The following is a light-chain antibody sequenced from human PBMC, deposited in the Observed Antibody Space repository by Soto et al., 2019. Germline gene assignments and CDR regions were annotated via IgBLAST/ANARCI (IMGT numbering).Light chain of an antibody. CDR3: QQSYSTPPWT. CDR2: AAS. V-gene: IGKV1-39*01. Sequence: DIQMTQSPSSLSASVGDRVTITCRASQSISSYLNWYQQKPGKAPKLLVYAASNLQSGVPSRFSGSGSGTDFTLTISSLQPEDFATYYCQQSYSTPPWTFGKGTKVEIK. CDR1: QSISSY. J-gene: IGKJ1*01.